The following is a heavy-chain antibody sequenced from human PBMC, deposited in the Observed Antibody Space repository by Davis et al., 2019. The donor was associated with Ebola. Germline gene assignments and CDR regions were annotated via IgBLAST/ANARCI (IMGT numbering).Heavy chain of an antibody. CDR3: TRSKWPYYFDS. CDR2: IASDGITV. Sequence: GESLKISRAASGFTLSEYWMHWVRQAPGKGLMWVSQIASDGITVAYADSVRGRFTISSDNAKTTVYLQMDGLRAEDTALYYCTRSKWPYYFDSWGQGTLVTVSS. CDR1: GFTLSEYW. J-gene: IGHJ4*02. D-gene: IGHD5-12*01. V-gene: IGHV3-74*03.